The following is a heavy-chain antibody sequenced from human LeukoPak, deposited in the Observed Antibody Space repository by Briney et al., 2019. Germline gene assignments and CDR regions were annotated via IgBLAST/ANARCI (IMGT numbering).Heavy chain of an antibody. CDR3: ASSSSGWEQRAPFDY. J-gene: IGHJ4*02. Sequence: ASVKVSCKASGYTFNSYYMHWVRQAPGQGLEWMGIINPSSGSTSYAQNFQGRVTMTRDTSTSTVYMEPSSLRSEDTAVYYCASSSSGWEQRAPFDYWGQGTQVTVSS. V-gene: IGHV1-46*02. D-gene: IGHD6-19*01. CDR2: INPSSGST. CDR1: GYTFNSYY.